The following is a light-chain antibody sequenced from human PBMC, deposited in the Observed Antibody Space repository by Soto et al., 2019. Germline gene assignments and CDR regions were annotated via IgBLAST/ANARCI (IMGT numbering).Light chain of an antibody. Sequence: DIQMTQSPSTLSASVGDRVTITCRASQTISNWLAWYQQKPGKAPKVSIYDASTLDGGVPSRFSGRRSGTDFTLTISSLQPSDFATYYCQQYNTYPLTFGGGTKVDIK. CDR3: QQYNTYPLT. CDR2: DAS. V-gene: IGKV1-5*01. CDR1: QTISNW. J-gene: IGKJ4*01.